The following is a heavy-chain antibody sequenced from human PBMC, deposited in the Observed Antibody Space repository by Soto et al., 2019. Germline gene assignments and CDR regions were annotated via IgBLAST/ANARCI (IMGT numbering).Heavy chain of an antibody. V-gene: IGHV3-11*01. CDR3: ARFGLGGRPSCVGG. Sequence: GGSLRLSCAASRSTFSDYYMSWIRQAPGKGLEWVSYISGSGGSKWYADSVRGRFTISRDNAKNSLYLQMSSLRAEDAAVYYCARFGLGGRPSCVGGWDQGSTVRVSS. J-gene: IGHJ6*02. CDR1: RSTFSDYY. D-gene: IGHD2-15*01. CDR2: ISGSGGSK.